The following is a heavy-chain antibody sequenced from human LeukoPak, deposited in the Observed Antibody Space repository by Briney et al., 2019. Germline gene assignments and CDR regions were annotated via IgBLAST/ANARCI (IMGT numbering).Heavy chain of an antibody. V-gene: IGHV1-18*01. J-gene: IGHJ4*02. Sequence: GASVKVSCKASGYTFTSYGISWVRQAPGQGLEWMGWISAYNGNTNYAQKLQGRVTMTTDTSTSTAYMELRSLRSDDTAVYYCARDGRGGNNVDYFDYWGQGTLVTVSS. D-gene: IGHD1-26*01. CDR1: GYTFTSYG. CDR3: ARDGRGGNNVDYFDY. CDR2: ISAYNGNT.